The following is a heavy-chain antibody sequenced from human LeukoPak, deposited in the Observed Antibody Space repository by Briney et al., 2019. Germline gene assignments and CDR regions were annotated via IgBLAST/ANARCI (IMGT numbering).Heavy chain of an antibody. CDR3: ASLKPDYYYYYMDV. CDR1: GGSISSYY. Sequence: PSETLSLTCTVSGGSISSYYWSWIRQPAGKGLEWIGRIYSSGSTNYNPSLKSRVTISVDTSKNQFSLKLSSVTAADTAVYYCASLKPDYYYYYMDVWGKGTTVTVSS. J-gene: IGHJ6*03. V-gene: IGHV4-4*07. CDR2: IYSSGST.